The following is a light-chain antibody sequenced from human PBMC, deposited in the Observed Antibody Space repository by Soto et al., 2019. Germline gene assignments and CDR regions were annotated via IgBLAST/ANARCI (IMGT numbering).Light chain of an antibody. J-gene: IGKJ4*01. CDR2: DIS. V-gene: IGKV3-11*01. CDR3: QQRLDLPLT. Sequence: EIVLTQSPATLSLSPGERATLSCRASEGVGSDLAWYQQKPGQSPRLLIYDISRRATSIPARFSGSGSATDFTLTISSLEPEDFAVYYCQQRLDLPLTFGGGTKVEI. CDR1: EGVGSD.